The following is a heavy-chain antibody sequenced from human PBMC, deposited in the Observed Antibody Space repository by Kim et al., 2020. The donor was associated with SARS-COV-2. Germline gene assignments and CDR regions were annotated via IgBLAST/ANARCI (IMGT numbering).Heavy chain of an antibody. J-gene: IGHJ4*02. D-gene: IGHD6-6*01. V-gene: IGHV1-46*01. CDR3: ARVAIAGRRFFDY. Sequence: SAPRVQGGVTMTRDTAPSTFYMELSSLRSEDTAVYYCARVAIAGRRFFDYWGQGTLVTVSS.